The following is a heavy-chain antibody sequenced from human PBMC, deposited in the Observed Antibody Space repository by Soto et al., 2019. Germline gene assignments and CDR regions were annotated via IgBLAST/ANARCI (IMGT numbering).Heavy chain of an antibody. CDR2: INHSGST. CDR3: ARSFANYDYYGMDV. J-gene: IGHJ6*02. Sequence: QVQLQQWGAGLLKPSETLSLTCAVYGGSFSGYYWSWIRQPPGKGLEWIGEINHSGSTNYNPSLKRRVTISVDTSKNQVSLKLSSVTAADTAVYYCARSFANYDYYGMDVWGQGTTVTVSS. V-gene: IGHV4-34*01. CDR1: GGSFSGYY.